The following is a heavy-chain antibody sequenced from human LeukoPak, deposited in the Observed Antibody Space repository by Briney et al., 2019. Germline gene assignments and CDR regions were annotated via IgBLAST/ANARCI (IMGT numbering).Heavy chain of an antibody. D-gene: IGHD3-22*01. Sequence: PGGSLRLSCAASGFTFSSYWMSWVRQAPGKGLEWVSAISGSGGSRYYPDSVKGRFTISRDNSKNTLYLQMNSLRAEDTAVYYCAKERDSRGYFDYWGQGTLVTVSS. J-gene: IGHJ4*02. CDR1: GFTFSSYW. CDR3: AKERDSRGYFDY. V-gene: IGHV3-23*01. CDR2: ISGSGGSR.